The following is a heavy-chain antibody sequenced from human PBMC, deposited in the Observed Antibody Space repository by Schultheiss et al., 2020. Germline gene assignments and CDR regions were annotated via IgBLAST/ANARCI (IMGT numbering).Heavy chain of an antibody. V-gene: IGHV3-30-3*01. D-gene: IGHD3-9*01. CDR3: ARVGRYFDWSYFDY. J-gene: IGHJ4*02. CDR2: ISYDGSNK. Sequence: GGSLRLSCAASGFTFSSYAMHWVRQAPGKGLEWVAVISYDGSNKYYADSVKGRFTISRDNSKNTLYLQMNSLRAEDTAVYYCARVGRYFDWSYFDYWGQGTLVTVSS. CDR1: GFTFSSYA.